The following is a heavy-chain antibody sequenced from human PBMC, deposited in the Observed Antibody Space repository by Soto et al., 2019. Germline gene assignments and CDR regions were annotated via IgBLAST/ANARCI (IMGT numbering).Heavy chain of an antibody. CDR1: GYSISSSNW. CDR2: IYYSGST. Sequence: SETLSLTCAVSGYSISSSNWWGWIRQPPGKGLEWIGYIYYSGSTYYNPSLKSRVTMSVDTSKNQFSLKLSSVTAVDTAVYYRARNTVGYYYYGMDVWGQGTTVTVSS. V-gene: IGHV4-28*01. J-gene: IGHJ6*02. D-gene: IGHD1-26*01. CDR3: ARNTVGYYYYGMDV.